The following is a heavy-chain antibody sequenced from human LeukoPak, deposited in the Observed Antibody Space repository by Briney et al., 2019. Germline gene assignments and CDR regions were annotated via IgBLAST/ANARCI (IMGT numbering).Heavy chain of an antibody. CDR1: GGSISSGGYY. V-gene: IGHV4-31*03. Sequence: PSETLSLTCTVSGGSISSGGYYWSWIRQHPGKGLEWIGYIYYSGSTYYNPSLKSRVTISVDTSKNQFSLKLSSVTAADTAVYYCARGVPAAGTVRYYFDYWGQGTLVTVSS. CDR3: ARGVPAAGTVRYYFDY. D-gene: IGHD6-13*01. J-gene: IGHJ4*02. CDR2: IYYSGST.